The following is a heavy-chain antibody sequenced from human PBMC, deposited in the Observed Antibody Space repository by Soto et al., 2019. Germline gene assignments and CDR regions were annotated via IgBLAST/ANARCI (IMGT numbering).Heavy chain of an antibody. J-gene: IGHJ4*02. CDR2: ISGSGGST. CDR1: GFTFSSYA. V-gene: IGHV3-23*01. Sequence: EVQLLESGGGLVQPGGSLRLSCAASGFTFSSYAMSWVRQAPGKGLEWVSAISGSGGSTYYADSVKGRFTISRDNSKNTLNLKMKGLRAEDRAVYFCAKVGPRTAFAYWGQGTLVTVSS. CDR3: AKVGPRTAFAY.